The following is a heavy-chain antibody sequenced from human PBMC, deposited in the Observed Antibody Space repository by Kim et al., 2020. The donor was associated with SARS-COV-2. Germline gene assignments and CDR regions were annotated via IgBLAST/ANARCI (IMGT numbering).Heavy chain of an antibody. CDR3: AKSPSLGRSHQLVPWF. D-gene: IGHD6-13*01. CDR2: IYYSGST. CDR1: GDSISSNNYY. J-gene: IGHJ5*01. Sequence: SETLSLTCTVSGDSISSNNYYWGWIRQTPGKGLEWIGSIYYSGSTYYNPSLKSRVTISLDTPKNQLSLKLSSVTAADTAVYYCAKSPSLGRSHQLVPWF. V-gene: IGHV4-39*07.